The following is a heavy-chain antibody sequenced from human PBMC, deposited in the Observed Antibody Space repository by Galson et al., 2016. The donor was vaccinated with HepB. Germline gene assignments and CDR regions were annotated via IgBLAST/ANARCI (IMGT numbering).Heavy chain of an antibody. Sequence: SVKVSCKVSGYTFTSYDIHWVRQATGQGLEWMGWMNPNNGDTGYAQKFQGRVSMPRTTSISTAYMELSSLRSDDTAVYYCARVGGYCNSTSCYIGITFDIWGLGTLVTVSS. CDR2: MNPNNGDT. CDR1: GYTFTSYD. D-gene: IGHD2-2*02. J-gene: IGHJ3*02. CDR3: ARVGGYCNSTSCYIGITFDI. V-gene: IGHV1-8*01.